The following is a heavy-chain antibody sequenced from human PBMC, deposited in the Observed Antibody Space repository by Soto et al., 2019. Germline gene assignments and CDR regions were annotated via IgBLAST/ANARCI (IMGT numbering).Heavy chain of an antibody. D-gene: IGHD5-12*01. Sequence: LRLYCAASGFTFLSYGMHWVRQAPGKGLEWVAVISYDGSNKYYADSVKGRFTISRDNSKNTLYLQMNSLRAEDTAVYYCAKDERDGYNYQTLDYWGQGTLVTGSS. CDR1: GFTFLSYG. V-gene: IGHV3-30*18. CDR2: ISYDGSNK. CDR3: AKDERDGYNYQTLDY. J-gene: IGHJ4*02.